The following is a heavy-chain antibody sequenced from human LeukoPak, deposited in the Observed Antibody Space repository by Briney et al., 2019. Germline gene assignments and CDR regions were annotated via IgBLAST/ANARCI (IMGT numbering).Heavy chain of an antibody. CDR2: ISAYNGNT. D-gene: IGHD2-21*01. Sequence: ASVKLCCNASGYSFTSYGISWVRHAPGQGLEWMGWISAYNGNTNYAPKLQGRVTMTTDTSTTTAYMELRSLRSDDTAVYYCARDRQCGYWGQGTLVTVSS. V-gene: IGHV1-18*01. J-gene: IGHJ4*02. CDR3: ARDRQCGY. CDR1: GYSFTSYG.